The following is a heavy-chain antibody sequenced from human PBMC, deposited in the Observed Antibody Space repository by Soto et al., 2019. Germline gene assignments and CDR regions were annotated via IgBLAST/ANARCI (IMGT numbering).Heavy chain of an antibody. Sequence: QVQLVQSGAEVKKPGSSVKVSCKASGGTFSSYTISWVRQAPGQGLEWMGRIIPILGIANYAQKFQARVTFTADKSGRSAYMELSSLRSEDTAVYYWAREYCSSTSCDRDYWGQGTLVTVSS. CDR3: AREYCSSTSCDRDY. D-gene: IGHD2-2*02. V-gene: IGHV1-69*02. CDR1: GGTFSSYT. CDR2: IIPILGIA. J-gene: IGHJ4*02.